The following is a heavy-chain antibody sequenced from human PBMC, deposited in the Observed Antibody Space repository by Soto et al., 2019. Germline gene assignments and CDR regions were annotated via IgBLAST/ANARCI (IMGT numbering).Heavy chain of an antibody. CDR1: GGSISSGGYY. J-gene: IGHJ6*02. Sequence: PSETLSLTCTVSGGSISSGGYYWSWIRQHPGKGLEWIGYIYYSGSTYYNPSLKSRVTISVDTSKNQFSLKLSSVTAADTAMYYCARDFNDFWSGYEYPYPLGPYGMDVWGQGTTVTVSS. V-gene: IGHV4-31*03. CDR3: ARDFNDFWSGYEYPYPLGPYGMDV. CDR2: IYYSGST. D-gene: IGHD3-3*01.